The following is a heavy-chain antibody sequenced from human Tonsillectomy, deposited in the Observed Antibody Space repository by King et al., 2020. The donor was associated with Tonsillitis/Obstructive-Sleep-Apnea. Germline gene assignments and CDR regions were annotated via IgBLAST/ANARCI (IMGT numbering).Heavy chain of an antibody. CDR1: GFTFSTYA. V-gene: IGHV3-23*04. Sequence: DVQLVESGGGLVQPGGSLRLSCVASGFTFSTYAMTWVRQAPGKGPEWVSGIRGSNCGTYYADSVKGRFTISRDNSKNTLYLQMNSLRADDTALYYCAKDFAAVTGDPGSWGQGTLVTVSS. J-gene: IGHJ5*02. CDR3: AKDFAAVTGDPGS. CDR2: IRGSNCGT. D-gene: IGHD6-19*01.